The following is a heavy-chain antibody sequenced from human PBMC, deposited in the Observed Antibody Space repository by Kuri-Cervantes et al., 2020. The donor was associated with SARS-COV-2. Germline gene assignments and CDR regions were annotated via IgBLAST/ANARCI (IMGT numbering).Heavy chain of an antibody. CDR2: IQEDGNEK. CDR3: ARSKGLGGFWSVSYAGLDY. V-gene: IGHV3-7*01. D-gene: IGHD3-3*01. Sequence: LSLTCAASGFTFSSYSMNWVRQAPGKGLEWVANIQEDGNEKYYVDSVKGRFTISRDNARNSLDLLLKSLRVEDTAVYYCARSKGLGGFWSVSYAGLDYWGQGTLVTVSS. CDR1: GFTFSSYS. J-gene: IGHJ4*02.